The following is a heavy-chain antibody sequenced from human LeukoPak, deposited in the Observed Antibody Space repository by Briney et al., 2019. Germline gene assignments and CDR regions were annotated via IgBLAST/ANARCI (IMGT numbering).Heavy chain of an antibody. J-gene: IGHJ4*02. V-gene: IGHV4-31*03. CDR1: GGSISSGGYY. D-gene: IGHD6-19*01. CDR2: IYYSGST. Sequence: PSETLSLTCTVSGGSISSGGYYWSWIRQHPGKGLEWIGYIYYSGSTYYNPSLKSRVTISVDTSKNQFSLKLSSVTAADTAVYYCARDSGGWFYFDYWSQGTLVTVSS. CDR3: ARDSGGWFYFDY.